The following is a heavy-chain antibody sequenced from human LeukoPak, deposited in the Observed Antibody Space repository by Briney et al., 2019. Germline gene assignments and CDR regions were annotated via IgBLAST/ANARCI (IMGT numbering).Heavy chain of an antibody. CDR3: AREGIAASLSGSYFDY. CDR2: IDSSGSNT. Sequence: GGSLRLSCVMSGFTFNEHAMHWVRQPPGKGLEWVSRIDSSGSNTLYADSVKGRFTISRDNSKNTLYLQMNSLRAEDTAVYYCAREGIAASLSGSYFDYWGQGTLVTVSS. D-gene: IGHD6-13*01. J-gene: IGHJ4*02. V-gene: IGHV3-NL1*01. CDR1: GFTFNEHA.